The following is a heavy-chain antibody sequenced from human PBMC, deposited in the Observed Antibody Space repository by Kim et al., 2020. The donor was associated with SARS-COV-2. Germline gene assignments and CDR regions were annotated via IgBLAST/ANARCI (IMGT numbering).Heavy chain of an antibody. V-gene: IGHV3-49*02. J-gene: IGHJ4*02. CDR3: MPYCSGGSCSY. Sequence: TEYAASVKGRFTISRDDSKSIAYLQMNSLKTEDTAVYYCMPYCSGGSCSYWGQGTLVTVSS. CDR2: T. D-gene: IGHD2-15*01.